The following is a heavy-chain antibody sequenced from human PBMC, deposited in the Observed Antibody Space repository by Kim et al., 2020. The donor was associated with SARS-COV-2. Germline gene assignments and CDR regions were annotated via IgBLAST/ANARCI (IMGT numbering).Heavy chain of an antibody. CDR2: ISYDGSNK. D-gene: IGHD3-10*01. J-gene: IGHJ4*02. Sequence: GGSLRLSCAASGFTFSSYAMHWVRQAPGKGLEWVAVISYDGSNKYYADSVKGRFTISRDNSKNTLYLQMNSLRAEDTAVYYCARKEEGGELLRPPKYYFDYWGQGTLVTVSS. V-gene: IGHV3-30*04. CDR3: ARKEEGGELLRPPKYYFDY. CDR1: GFTFSSYA.